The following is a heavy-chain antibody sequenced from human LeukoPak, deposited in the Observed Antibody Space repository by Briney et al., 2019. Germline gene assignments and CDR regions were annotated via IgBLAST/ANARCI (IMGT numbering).Heavy chain of an antibody. V-gene: IGHV3-33*01. CDR2: IWFDGSNI. J-gene: IGHJ4*02. CDR1: GFNFSSYG. CDR3: ARDSLPMAVTGPFDH. Sequence: GRSLRLSCAASGFNFSSYGMHWVRQAPGKGLVWVTSIWFDGSNIHYADSVKGRVIISRDNSKSALYLQMNSLRAEDTAIYYCARDSLPMAVTGPFDHWGQGALVTVSS. D-gene: IGHD6-19*01.